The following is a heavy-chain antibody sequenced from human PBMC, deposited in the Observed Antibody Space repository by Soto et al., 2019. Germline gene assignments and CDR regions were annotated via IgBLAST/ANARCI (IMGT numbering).Heavy chain of an antibody. CDR1: GFTVSTKY. J-gene: IGHJ4*02. Sequence: EVQLVESGGGLVQPGGSLRLSCAASGFTVSTKYMSWVRQAPGKGLEWVLVIYSGGSTFYADSVRGRFTISRDNSKNKVNLQMNSLRAEHTAVYYCARGPWAADYWGQGTLVTVSS. D-gene: IGHD3-16*01. V-gene: IGHV3-66*01. CDR3: ARGPWAADY. CDR2: IYSGGST.